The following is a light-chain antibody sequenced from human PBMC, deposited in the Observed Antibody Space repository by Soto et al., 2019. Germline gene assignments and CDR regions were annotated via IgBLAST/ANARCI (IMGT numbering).Light chain of an antibody. J-gene: IGLJ1*01. Sequence: QSALTQPASVSGSPGQSITISCTGTSSDVGGYNYVSWYQQHPGKAPKLMIYEVSNRPSGVSNRFPGSKSGNTASLTISGLQAEDEADYYCSSYTSSSPYVFGTGTKVNRP. V-gene: IGLV2-14*01. CDR2: EVS. CDR1: SSDVGGYNY. CDR3: SSYTSSSPYV.